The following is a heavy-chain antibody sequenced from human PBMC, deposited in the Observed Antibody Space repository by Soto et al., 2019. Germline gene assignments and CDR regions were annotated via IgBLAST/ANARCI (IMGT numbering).Heavy chain of an antibody. V-gene: IGHV1-69*02. CDR1: GGTFSSYT. J-gene: IGHJ5*02. CDR2: IIPILGIA. D-gene: IGHD4-17*01. Sequence: SVKVSCKASGGTFSSYTISWVRQAPGQGLEWMGRIIPILGIANYAQKFQGRVTITADKSTSTAYMEPSSLRSEDTAVYYCARDGDYPNGYNWFDPWGQGTLDTVSS. CDR3: ARDGDYPNGYNWFDP.